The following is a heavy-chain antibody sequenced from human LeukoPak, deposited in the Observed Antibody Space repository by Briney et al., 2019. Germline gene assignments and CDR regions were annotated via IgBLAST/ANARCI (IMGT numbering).Heavy chain of an antibody. CDR2: ISYGGSNK. D-gene: IGHD2-2*01. V-gene: IGHV3-30*19. J-gene: IGHJ6*02. Sequence: PGGSLRLSCATSGFTFSSYGFHWVRQAPGKGLEWVAVISYGGSNKYYADSVKGRFTISRDNSKNTLYLQMNSLRAEDTAVYYCARDLGPQQCSSTSCYYNGMDVWGQGTTVTVSS. CDR3: ARDLGPQQCSSTSCYYNGMDV. CDR1: GFTFSSYG.